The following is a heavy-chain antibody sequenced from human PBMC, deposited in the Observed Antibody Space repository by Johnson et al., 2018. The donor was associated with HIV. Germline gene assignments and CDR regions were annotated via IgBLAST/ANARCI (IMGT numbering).Heavy chain of an antibody. D-gene: IGHD3-10*01. J-gene: IGHJ3*02. Sequence: VQLVESGGGLVQPGGSLRLSCAASGFTFNSHWIHWVRQAPGKGLVWVSYISSSGNTIYYADSVKGRFTISRDNAKNSVDLQMNSLRVDDTAVYYCVRDDGISGDAFDMWGQGTMVTVSS. CDR1: GFTFNSHW. CDR2: ISSSGNTI. V-gene: IGHV3-48*04. CDR3: VRDDGISGDAFDM.